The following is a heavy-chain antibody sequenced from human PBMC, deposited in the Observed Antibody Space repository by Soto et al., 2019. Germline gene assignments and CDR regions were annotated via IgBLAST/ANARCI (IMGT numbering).Heavy chain of an antibody. J-gene: IGHJ4*02. D-gene: IGHD1-26*01. CDR2: ISYRGGT. Sequence: SETLSLTCTVSGGSVSSGNHYWSWIRRPPGKGLEWIGYISYRGGTNYNPSLKSRVTISLDTSKNQFSLKLRSVTAADTAVYYCARDRVGDSGTYYEGRSLGLWGQGTLVTVSS. V-gene: IGHV4-61*01. CDR1: GGSVSSGNHY. CDR3: ARDRVGDSGTYYEGRSLGL.